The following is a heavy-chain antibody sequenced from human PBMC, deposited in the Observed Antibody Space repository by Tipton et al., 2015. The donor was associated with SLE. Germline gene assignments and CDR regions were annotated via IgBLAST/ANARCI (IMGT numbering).Heavy chain of an antibody. J-gene: IGHJ4*02. V-gene: IGHV4-59*11. CDR2: IYYSEST. CDR3: ARALGRSYFDY. Sequence: TLSLTCTVSGGSISSHYWSWIRQPPGKGLEWIGYIYYSESTNYNPSLKSRVTISVDTSKNQFSLKLSSVTAADTAVYYCARALGRSYFDYWGQGTLVTVSS. CDR1: GGSISSHY. D-gene: IGHD7-27*01.